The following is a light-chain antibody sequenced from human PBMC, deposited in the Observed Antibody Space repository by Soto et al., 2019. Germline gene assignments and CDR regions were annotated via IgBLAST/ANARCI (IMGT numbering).Light chain of an antibody. V-gene: IGKV1-39*01. J-gene: IGKJ3*01. CDR1: QSISSY. CDR3: QHNYSTPHFT. CDR2: AAS. Sequence: DIQMTHAPSSLSASVGDRVTITCRASQSISSYLNWYQQNPGKAPKLLIYAASSLQSGVPSRFSGSGSGTDFTINIRNMQPEDFEPYYGQHNYSTPHFTCGPAAKVDIK.